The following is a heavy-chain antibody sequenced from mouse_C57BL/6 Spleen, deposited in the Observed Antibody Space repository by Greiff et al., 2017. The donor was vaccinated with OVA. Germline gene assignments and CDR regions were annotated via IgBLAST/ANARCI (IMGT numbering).Heavy chain of an antibody. CDR2: IRNKANGYTT. V-gene: IGHV7-3*01. Sequence: EVHLVESGGGLVQPGGSLSLSCAASGFTFTDYYMSWARQPPGKALEWLGFIRNKANGYTTEYSASVKGRFTISRDNSQSILYLQMNALRAEDSATYYCARYGSSYYFDYWGQGTTLTVSS. J-gene: IGHJ2*01. CDR3: ARYGSSYYFDY. CDR1: GFTFTDYY. D-gene: IGHD1-1*01.